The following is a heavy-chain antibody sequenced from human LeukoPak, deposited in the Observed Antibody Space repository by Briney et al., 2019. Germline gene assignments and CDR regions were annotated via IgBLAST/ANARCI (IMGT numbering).Heavy chain of an antibody. CDR1: GFTFTYYA. CDR3: AKSLRGYGGLDH. V-gene: IGHV3-23*01. CDR2: FSDSDETT. J-gene: IGHJ5*02. Sequence: GSLTLSCAASGFTFTYYAMTWVRQAPGKGLEWVSTFSDSDETTYYSASVRGRFTISRDTSKNILYLQMNNVRADDTAIYYCAKSLRGYGGLDHWGQGALVTVSS. D-gene: IGHD4-23*01.